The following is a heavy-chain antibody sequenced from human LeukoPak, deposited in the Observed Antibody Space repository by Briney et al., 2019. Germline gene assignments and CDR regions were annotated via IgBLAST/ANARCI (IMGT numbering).Heavy chain of an antibody. V-gene: IGHV3-23*01. CDR1: GFTFSSYE. CDR3: AKGTLGYCSGGSCYSGY. J-gene: IGHJ4*02. D-gene: IGHD2-15*01. CDR2: ISGSGGST. Sequence: GGSLRLSCAASGFTFSSYEMNWVRQAPGKGLEWVSVISGSGGSTDYADSVKGRFTISRDNSKNTLYLQMSSMRAEDTAVYYCAKGTLGYCSGGSCYSGYWGQGTLVTVSS.